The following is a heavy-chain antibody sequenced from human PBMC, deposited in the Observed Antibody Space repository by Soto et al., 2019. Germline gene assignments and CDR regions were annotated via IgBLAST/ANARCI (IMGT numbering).Heavy chain of an antibody. D-gene: IGHD5-12*01. Sequence: PSETLSLTCTVSGGSISSGGYYWSWIRQHPGKGLEWIGYIYYSGSTYYNPSLKSRVTISVDTSKNQFSLKLSSVTAADTAVYYCARDRRYSGYDWGGYYFDYWGQGTLVTVS. CDR1: GGSISSGGYY. CDR3: ARDRRYSGYDWGGYYFDY. J-gene: IGHJ4*02. CDR2: IYYSGST. V-gene: IGHV4-31*03.